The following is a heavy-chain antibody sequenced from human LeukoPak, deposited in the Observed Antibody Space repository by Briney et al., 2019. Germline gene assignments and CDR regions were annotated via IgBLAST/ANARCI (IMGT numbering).Heavy chain of an antibody. CDR1: GFIFSSYG. V-gene: IGHV3-30*18. CDR2: ISYNGSDK. CDR3: AKRVSDRAHCGGDCYLVDY. J-gene: IGHJ4*02. D-gene: IGHD2-21*02. Sequence: GGSLRLSCAASGFIFSSYGMHWARQAPGKGLEWVAVISYNGSDKYYADSVKGRFTISRDNSKNTLYLQMNSLRAEDTAVYYCAKRVSDRAHCGGDCYLVDYWGQGTLVTVSS.